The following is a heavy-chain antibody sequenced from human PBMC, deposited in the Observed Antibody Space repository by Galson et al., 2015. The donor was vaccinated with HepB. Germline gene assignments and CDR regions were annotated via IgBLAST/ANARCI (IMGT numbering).Heavy chain of an antibody. CDR1: GFTFSSYA. Sequence: SLRLSCAASGFTFSSYAMNWVRQAPGKGLEWVSSITAGGGRTYYADSVKGRSTISRDNSRNTVYLQMNSLRAEDTAVYYCARHPGLAYFDYWGQGTLVAVSS. J-gene: IGHJ4*02. V-gene: IGHV3-23*01. CDR2: ITAGGGRT. D-gene: IGHD3-10*01. CDR3: ARHPGLAYFDY.